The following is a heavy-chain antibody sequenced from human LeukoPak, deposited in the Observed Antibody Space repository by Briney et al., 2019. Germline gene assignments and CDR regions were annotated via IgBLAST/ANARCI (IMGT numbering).Heavy chain of an antibody. CDR2: INHSGST. CDR1: GGSFSGYY. V-gene: IGHV4-34*01. J-gene: IGHJ4*02. D-gene: IGHD3-10*01. CDR3: ADGDRGDY. Sequence: PSETPFLTCAVYGGSFSGYYWSWIRQPPGKGLAWIGEINHSGSTNYNPSLKSRVTISVDTSKNQFSLKLSSVTAADTAVYYCADGDRGDYWGQGTLVTVSS.